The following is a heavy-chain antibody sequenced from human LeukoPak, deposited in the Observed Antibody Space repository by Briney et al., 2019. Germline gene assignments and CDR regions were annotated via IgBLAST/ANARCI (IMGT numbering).Heavy chain of an antibody. D-gene: IGHD3-10*01. CDR2: INPNSGGT. Sequence: ASVKVSCKASGYTFTGYYIHWVRQAPGQGLEWMGWINPNSGGTNYAQKFQGRVTMTRDTSISTAYMELSRLRSDDTAAYYCTRVVRGVTHFDYWGQGTLVTVSS. J-gene: IGHJ4*02. V-gene: IGHV1-2*02. CDR3: TRVVRGVTHFDY. CDR1: GYTFTGYY.